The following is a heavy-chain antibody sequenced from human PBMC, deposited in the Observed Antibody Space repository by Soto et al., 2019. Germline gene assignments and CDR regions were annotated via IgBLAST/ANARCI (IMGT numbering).Heavy chain of an antibody. CDR2: ISAYNGNT. CDR1: GYTFTSYG. Sequence: QVQLVQSGAEVKKPGASVKVSCKASGYTFTSYGISWVRQAPGQGLEWMGWISAYNGNTNYAQKRQGRVTMTTDTSPSTAYMELRGLRSDDTAVHYCARAPRGRYGVDYMDVWGKGTTVTVSS. D-gene: IGHD6-19*01. V-gene: IGHV1-18*01. J-gene: IGHJ6*03. CDR3: ARAPRGRYGVDYMDV.